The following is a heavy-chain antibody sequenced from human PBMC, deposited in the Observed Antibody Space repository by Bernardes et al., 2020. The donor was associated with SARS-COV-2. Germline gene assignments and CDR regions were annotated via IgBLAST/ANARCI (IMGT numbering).Heavy chain of an antibody. Sequence: ASSKDSCKASGYTFSSHYMHWVRQAPGQGVEWMGLINPSGGGTSYAQKFQGRVTMTRDTSTSTVYMELRSLRSEDTAMYYCARDHGDYDFDYWGQGTLVTVPS. J-gene: IGHJ4*02. D-gene: IGHD4-17*01. CDR3: ARDHGDYDFDY. CDR1: GYTFSSHY. V-gene: IGHV1-46*01. CDR2: INPSGGGT.